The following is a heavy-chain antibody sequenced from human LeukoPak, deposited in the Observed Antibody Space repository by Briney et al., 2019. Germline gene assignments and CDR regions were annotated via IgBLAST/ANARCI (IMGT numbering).Heavy chain of an antibody. CDR1: GGSFSGYY. D-gene: IGHD3-3*01. CDR3: ARPHAVDFWSGYSSWYFDL. J-gene: IGHJ2*01. V-gene: IGHV4-34*01. CDR2: INHSGST. Sequence: PSETLSLTCAVYGGSFSGYYWSWIRQPPGKGLEWIGEINHSGSTNYNPSLKSRVTISVDTSKNQFSLKLSSVTAADTAVYYCARPHAVDFWSGYSSWYFDLWGRGTLVTVSS.